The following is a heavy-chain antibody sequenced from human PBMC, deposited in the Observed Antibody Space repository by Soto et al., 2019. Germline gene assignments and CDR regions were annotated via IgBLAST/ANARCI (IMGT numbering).Heavy chain of an antibody. CDR3: ARVGRSYYYYYGMDV. Sequence: VGSLRLSCAASGFTFSSYSMNWVRQAPGKGLEWVSSISSSSSYIYYADSVKGRFTISRDNAKNSLYLQMNSLRAEDTAVYYCARVGRSYYYYYGMDVWGQGTTVTVSS. J-gene: IGHJ6*02. V-gene: IGHV3-21*01. CDR2: ISSSSSYI. CDR1: GFTFSSYS.